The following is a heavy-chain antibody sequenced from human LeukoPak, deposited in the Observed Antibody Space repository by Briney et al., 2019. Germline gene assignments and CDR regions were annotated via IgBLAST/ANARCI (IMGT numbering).Heavy chain of an antibody. D-gene: IGHD6-6*01. CDR2: ISPTGSTT. J-gene: IGHJ4*02. V-gene: IGHV3-74*01. CDR3: ARGPNSNWSGLDF. CDR1: GFIFNNYA. Sequence: AGGSLRLSCAASGFIFNNYAMNWVRQAPGKGLVWVSRISPTGSTTSYADSVKGRFTVSRDNAKNTLYLQVNNLRAEDTAVYYCARGPNSNWSGLDFWGQGTLLTVSS.